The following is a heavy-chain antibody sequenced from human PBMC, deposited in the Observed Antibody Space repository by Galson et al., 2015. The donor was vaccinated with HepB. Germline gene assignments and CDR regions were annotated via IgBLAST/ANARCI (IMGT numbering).Heavy chain of an antibody. J-gene: IGHJ2*01. V-gene: IGHV4-31*03. Sequence: TLSLTCTVSGGSISSGGYYWSWIRQHPGKGLEWIGYIYYSGSTYYNPSLKSRVTISVDTSKNQFSLKLSSVTAADTAVYYCARDPGYYDSSGYYIFDLWGRGSLVTVSS. CDR3: ARDPGYYDSSGYYIFDL. CDR1: GGSISSGGYY. D-gene: IGHD3-22*01. CDR2: IYYSGST.